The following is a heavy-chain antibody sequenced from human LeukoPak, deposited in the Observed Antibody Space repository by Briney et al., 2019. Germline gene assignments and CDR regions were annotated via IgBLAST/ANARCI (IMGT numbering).Heavy chain of an antibody. V-gene: IGHV3-48*03. J-gene: IGHJ1*01. CDR1: GFTFSYYE. CDR3: ARVNPTNSGFYTY. CDR2: INSGGNTI. Sequence: PGGSLRLSCAASGFTFSYYEMNWVRQAPGKGLEWVSYINSGGNTIHYADSVKGRFTVSRDNAKNSLYLQMNSLRAEDTAVYYCARVNPTNSGFYTYWGQGTLVTVSS. D-gene: IGHD3-22*01.